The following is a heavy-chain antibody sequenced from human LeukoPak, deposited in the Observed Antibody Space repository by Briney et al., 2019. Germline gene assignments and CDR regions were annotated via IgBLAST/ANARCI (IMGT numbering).Heavy chain of an antibody. V-gene: IGHV5-51*01. CDR2: NYPGDSDT. CDR1: GYSFATYW. CDR3: ARRVSGSGFDAFDV. Sequence: GESLKISCKGSGYSFATYWIGWVRQMPGKGLEWMGINYPGDSDTTYSPSFQGQVTMSADKSISTAYLQWSSLKASDTAMYYCARRVSGSGFDAFDVWGQGTMVTVSS. D-gene: IGHD3-10*01. J-gene: IGHJ3*01.